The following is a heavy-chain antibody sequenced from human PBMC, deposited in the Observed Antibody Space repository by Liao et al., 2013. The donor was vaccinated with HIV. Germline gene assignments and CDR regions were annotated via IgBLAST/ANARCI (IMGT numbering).Heavy chain of an antibody. CDR3: ARGPYDIWSGYNYYYYMDV. D-gene: IGHD3-3*01. J-gene: IGHJ6*03. CDR1: GASITNYY. CDR2: VYNTETT. V-gene: IGHV4-59*01. Sequence: QVQLQESGPGLVKASETLSLTCRVSGASITNYYWTWIRQSPEKGLEWIGYVYNTETTNYNPSLGSRAAISVDASKTHFSLNLTSVTAADTAVYYCARGPYDIWSGYNYYYYMDVWGKGTTVTVSS.